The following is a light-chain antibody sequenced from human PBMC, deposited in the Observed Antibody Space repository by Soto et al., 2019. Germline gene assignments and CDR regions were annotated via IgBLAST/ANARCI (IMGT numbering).Light chain of an antibody. V-gene: IGLV1-40*01. J-gene: IGLJ3*02. CDR2: GNS. CDR3: QSYDSSLSGWV. Sequence: QSVLTQPPSVSGAPGQRVTISCTGSSSNIGAGYDVHWYHQLPGTAPKLLIYGNSNRPSGVPDRFSGSKSGTSASLAITGLQAEDEADYYCQSYDSSLSGWVFGGGTKLPS. CDR1: SSNIGAGYD.